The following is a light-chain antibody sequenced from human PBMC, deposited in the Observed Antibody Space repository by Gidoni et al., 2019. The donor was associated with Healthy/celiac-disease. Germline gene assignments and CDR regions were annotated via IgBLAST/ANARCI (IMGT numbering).Light chain of an antibody. Sequence: GDRVTITCRASQSISSWLAWYQQKPGKAPKPLIYDASSLESGVPSRFSGSGSGTEFTLTISSLQPDDFATYYCQQYNSYPLTFGGGTKVEIK. CDR3: QQYNSYPLT. J-gene: IGKJ4*01. CDR2: DAS. CDR1: QSISSW. V-gene: IGKV1-5*01.